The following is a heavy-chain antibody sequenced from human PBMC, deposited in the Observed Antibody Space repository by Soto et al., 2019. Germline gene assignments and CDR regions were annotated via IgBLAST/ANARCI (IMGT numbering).Heavy chain of an antibody. J-gene: IGHJ2*01. V-gene: IGHV4-34*01. CDR1: GGSFSGYY. CDR3: ARGRGYDFWSGYHSDWYFDL. Sequence: QVQLQQWGAGLLKPSETLSLTCAVYGGSFSGYYWSWIRQPPGKGLEWIGEINHIGSTNYNPSLKSRVTISVDTSKNQFSLKLSSVTAADTAVYYCARGRGYDFWSGYHSDWYFDLWGRGTLVTVSS. CDR2: INHIGST. D-gene: IGHD3-3*01.